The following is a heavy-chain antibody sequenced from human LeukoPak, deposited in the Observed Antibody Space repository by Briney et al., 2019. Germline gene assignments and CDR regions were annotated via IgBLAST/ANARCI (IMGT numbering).Heavy chain of an antibody. V-gene: IGHV3-49*03. J-gene: IGHJ3*02. Sequence: GGTLTLSCTASGCTFSGYDWSWIRQPPGKGLEWIGVIRSKAYGGTTEYAASVKGRFTISRDDSKSIAYLQMNSLKTEDTAVYYCTRDPRGSYGPDAFDIWGQGTMVTVSS. D-gene: IGHD1-26*01. CDR2: IRSKAYGGTT. CDR1: GCTFSGYD. CDR3: TRDPRGSYGPDAFDI.